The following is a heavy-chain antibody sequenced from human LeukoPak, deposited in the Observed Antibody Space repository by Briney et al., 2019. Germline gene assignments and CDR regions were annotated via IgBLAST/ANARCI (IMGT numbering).Heavy chain of an antibody. CDR2: INPNSGGT. V-gene: IGHV1-2*02. Sequence: ASVKVSCKASGYTFTSYYMHWVRQAPGQGLEWMGWINPNSGGTNYAQKFQGRVTMTRDTSISTAYMELSRLRSDDTAVYYCARVRSVVVTAIVGYYFDYWGQGTLVTVSS. CDR3: ARVRSVVVTAIVGYYFDY. J-gene: IGHJ4*02. D-gene: IGHD2-21*02. CDR1: GYTFTSYY.